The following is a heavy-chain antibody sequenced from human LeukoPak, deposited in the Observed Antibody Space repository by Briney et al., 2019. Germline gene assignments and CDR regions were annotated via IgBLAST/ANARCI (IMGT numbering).Heavy chain of an antibody. CDR3: ARGQLRTTDY. J-gene: IGHJ4*02. CDR2: MYHTGST. D-gene: IGHD4-17*01. V-gene: IGHV4-30-2*01. CDR1: GGSISSGGFY. Sequence: TLSLTCTVSGGSISSGGFYWGWIRQPPGKGPECIGYMYHTGSTYYNPSLKSRVTISIDRSNNQFSLKVTSMTAADTAVYYCARGQLRTTDYWGQGTLVTVSS.